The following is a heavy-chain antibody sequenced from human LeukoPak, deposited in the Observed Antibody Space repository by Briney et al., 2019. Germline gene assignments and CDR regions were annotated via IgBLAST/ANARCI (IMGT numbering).Heavy chain of an antibody. D-gene: IGHD4-17*01. CDR2: VSSGSGTI. V-gene: IGHV3-48*01. Sequence: GGSLRLSCAASGSTFSSYNINWVRQAPGKGLEWVSYVSSGSGTIYYADSVRGRFTISRDNAKNSLFLQMNSLRAEDTAVYYCAALRGLQNWYFDLWGRGTLVTVSS. J-gene: IGHJ2*01. CDR1: GSTFSSYN. CDR3: AALRGLQNWYFDL.